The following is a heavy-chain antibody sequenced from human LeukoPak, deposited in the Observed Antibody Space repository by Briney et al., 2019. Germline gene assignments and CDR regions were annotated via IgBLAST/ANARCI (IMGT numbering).Heavy chain of an antibody. J-gene: IGHJ4*02. CDR1: GFTFRSYE. Sequence: GGSPRLSCAASGFTFRSYEMNWVRQAPGKGLEWVSYISSSGSTIFYADSVKGRFTISRDNAKNSLYLQMNSLRAEDTAVYYCARDLEYTTSSGDYWGQGTLVIVSS. CDR3: ARDLEYTTSSGDY. D-gene: IGHD6-6*01. V-gene: IGHV3-48*03. CDR2: ISSSGSTI.